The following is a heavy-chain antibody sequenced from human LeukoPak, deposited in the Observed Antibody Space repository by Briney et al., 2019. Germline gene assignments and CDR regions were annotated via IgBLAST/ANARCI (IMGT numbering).Heavy chain of an antibody. V-gene: IGHV1-58*01. CDR2: IVVGSGNT. J-gene: IGHJ4*02. CDR1: GFTFTSSA. CDR3: AADPHYYDSSGYYG. Sequence: GASVKVSCKASGFTFTSSAVQWVRQARGQRLEWIGWIVVGSGNTNYAQKFQERVTITRDMSTSTAYMELSSLRSEDKAVYYCAADPHYYDSSGYYGWGQGTLVTVSS. D-gene: IGHD3-22*01.